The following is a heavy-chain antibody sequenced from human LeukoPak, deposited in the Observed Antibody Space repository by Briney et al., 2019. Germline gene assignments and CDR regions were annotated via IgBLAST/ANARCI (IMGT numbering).Heavy chain of an antibody. Sequence: PGGSLRLSCAASGSTFSSYWMSWVRQAPGKGLEWVANIKQDGSEKYYVDSVKGRFTISRDNAKNSLYLQMNSLRAEDTAVYYCARRKYYYDSSGYYFDYYYMDVWGKGTTVTVSS. CDR3: ARRKYYYDSSGYYFDYYYMDV. CDR1: GSTFSSYW. V-gene: IGHV3-7*01. D-gene: IGHD3-22*01. J-gene: IGHJ6*03. CDR2: IKQDGSEK.